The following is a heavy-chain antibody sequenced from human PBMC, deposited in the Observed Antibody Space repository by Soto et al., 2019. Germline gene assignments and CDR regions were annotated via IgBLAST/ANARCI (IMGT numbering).Heavy chain of an antibody. V-gene: IGHV4-30-4*01. CDR3: ARSNWNYGGYYFDY. D-gene: IGHD1-7*01. CDR2: IYYSGTT. J-gene: IGHJ4*02. CDR1: GGSISSGDYV. Sequence: PSETLSLTCSVSGGSISSGDYVWSWIRQSPGKGLEWIGYIYYSGTTYYNPSLKSRVTISVDTSKNQFSLKLSSVTAADTAVYYCARSNWNYGGYYFDYWGQETLVTVS.